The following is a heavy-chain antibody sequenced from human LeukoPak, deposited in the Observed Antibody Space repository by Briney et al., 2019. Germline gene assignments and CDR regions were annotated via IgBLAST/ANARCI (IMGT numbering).Heavy chain of an antibody. CDR3: AKDRNSEGGAAKNY. CDR2: ISGSGGST. CDR1: GITFSTYA. Sequence: GGSLRLSCAASGITFSTYAMSWVRQAPGKGLEWVSTISGSGGSTYYADSVKGRVSNSRDNSKNTLYLQMNSLRAEDTAVYYCAKDRNSEGGAAKNYWGQGTLVTVSS. D-gene: IGHD1-26*01. J-gene: IGHJ4*02. V-gene: IGHV3-23*01.